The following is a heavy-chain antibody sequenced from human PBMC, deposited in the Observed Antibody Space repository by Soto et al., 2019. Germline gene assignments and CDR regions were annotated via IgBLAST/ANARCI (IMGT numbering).Heavy chain of an antibody. CDR3: ARAVDFWSASDI. CDR2: INRGSGRI. CDR1: GFTFDDFA. Sequence: GGSLRLSCAASGFTFDDFAIHWVRQGPGKGLEWVSGINRGSGRIGYADSVKGRFTISRDSAKNSVHLQMNSLRAEDAALYYCARAVDFWSASDIWGQGTMVTVSS. V-gene: IGHV3-9*01. J-gene: IGHJ3*02. D-gene: IGHD3-9*01.